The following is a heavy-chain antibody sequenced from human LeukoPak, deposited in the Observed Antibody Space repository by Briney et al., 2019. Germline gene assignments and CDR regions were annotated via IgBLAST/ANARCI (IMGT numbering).Heavy chain of an antibody. CDR3: ARVGCSSGWYPLDY. V-gene: IGHV4-4*07. CDR2: IYATGST. J-gene: IGHJ4*02. Sequence: SETLSLTCTVSGGSISSYYWSWIRQPAGKGLEWIGRIYATGSTNYNPSLRSRVTMSVDTSKNQFSLNLNSVTAADTAVYYCARVGCSSGWYPLDYWGQGTLVTVSS. CDR1: GGSISSYY. D-gene: IGHD6-19*01.